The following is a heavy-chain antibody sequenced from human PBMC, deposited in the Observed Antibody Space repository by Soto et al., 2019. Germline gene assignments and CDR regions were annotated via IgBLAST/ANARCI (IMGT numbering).Heavy chain of an antibody. CDR1: GYTFTSYG. J-gene: IGHJ3*02. CDR2: ISAYNGNT. V-gene: IGHV1-18*01. Sequence: ASVKVSCKASGYTFTSYGISWVRQAPGQGLEWMGWISAYNGNTNYAQKLQGRVTMTTDTSTSTAYMELRSLRSDDTAVYYCASTTYYYDSSGFGAFDIWGQGTMVTVSS. D-gene: IGHD3-22*01. CDR3: ASTTYYYDSSGFGAFDI.